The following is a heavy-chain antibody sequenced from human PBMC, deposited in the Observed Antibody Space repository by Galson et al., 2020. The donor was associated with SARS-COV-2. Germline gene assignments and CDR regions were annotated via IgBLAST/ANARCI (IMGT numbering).Heavy chain of an antibody. CDR3: ARLEVTINYDYYYGMDV. CDR1: GGSISSYY. J-gene: IGHJ6*02. CDR2: IHHRGST. D-gene: IGHD4-17*01. V-gene: IGHV4-59*08. Sequence: ETSETLSLTCTVSGGSISSYYWSWIRQPPGKGLEWIGYIHHRGSTNYNPSLKSRVTISVDTSKNQFSLKLSSVIAADTAVYYCARLEVTINYDYYYGMDVWGQGTTVTVSS.